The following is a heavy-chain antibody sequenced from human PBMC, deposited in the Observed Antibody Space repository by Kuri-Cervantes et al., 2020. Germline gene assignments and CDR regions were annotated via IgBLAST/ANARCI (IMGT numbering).Heavy chain of an antibody. CDR1: GFTFDDYA. CDR3: AREDQFDY. D-gene: IGHD2-2*01. J-gene: IGHJ4*02. CDR2: ISWNSGSI. Sequence: GGSLRLSCAASGFTFDDYAMHWVRQAPGKGLEWVSGISWNSGSIGYADSVKGRFTISRDNAKNSLYLQMNSLRAEDTALYYCAREDQFDYWGQGTLVTVSS. V-gene: IGHV3-9*01.